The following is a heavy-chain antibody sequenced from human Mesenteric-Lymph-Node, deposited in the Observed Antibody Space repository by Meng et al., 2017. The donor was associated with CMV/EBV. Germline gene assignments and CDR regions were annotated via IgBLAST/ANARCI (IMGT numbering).Heavy chain of an antibody. V-gene: IGHV3-48*03. J-gene: IGHJ3*02. D-gene: IGHD3-3*01. CDR1: GFTFSSRE. CDR3: AAPDGSGYYDDAFHI. Sequence: GGSLRLSCEASGFTFSSREMNWVRQAPGKGLEWISYISGRGGTIYYADSVKGRFTISRDNAKNSVYLQMNSLRGEDTAVYYCAAPDGSGYYDDAFHIWGQGTMVTVSS. CDR2: ISGRGGTI.